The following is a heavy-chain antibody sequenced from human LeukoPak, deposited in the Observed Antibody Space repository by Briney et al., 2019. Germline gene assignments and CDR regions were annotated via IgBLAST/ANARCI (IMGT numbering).Heavy chain of an antibody. CDR1: VFTFSSYA. V-gene: IGHV3-23*01. CDR3: AKDQDYYDSSGYPNYFDY. CDR2: ISGSGGST. D-gene: IGHD3-22*01. J-gene: IGHJ4*02. Sequence: PGGSLRLSCAASVFTFSSYAMSWVRQAPGKGLEWVSAISGSGGSTYYADSVRGRFTISRDSSKNTLYLQMNSLRAEDTAVYYCAKDQDYYDSSGYPNYFDYWGQGTLVTVSS.